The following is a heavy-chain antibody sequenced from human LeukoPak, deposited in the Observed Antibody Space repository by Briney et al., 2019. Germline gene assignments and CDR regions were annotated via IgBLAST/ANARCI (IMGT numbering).Heavy chain of an antibody. CDR1: GGSISSYY. D-gene: IGHD6-13*01. CDR3: ARGPNGALSIAAAGIDY. J-gene: IGHJ4*02. Sequence: SETLSLTCTVSGGSISSYYWSWIRQPPGKGLEWIAYIDYRGSTNYNPSLKSRVTISVDTSKNQFSLKLSSVTAADTAVYYCARGPNGALSIAAAGIDYWGQGTLVTVSS. V-gene: IGHV4-59*01. CDR2: IDYRGST.